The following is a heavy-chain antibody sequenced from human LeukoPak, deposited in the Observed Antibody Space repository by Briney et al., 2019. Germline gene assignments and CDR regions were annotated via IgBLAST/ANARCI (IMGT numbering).Heavy chain of an antibody. V-gene: IGHV1-46*02. CDR1: GYTFNTYN. D-gene: IGHD3-10*01. J-gene: IGHJ4*02. CDR3: ARGDHYYGSGSYSETPFDY. CDR2: INPSCGST. Sequence: GASVKVSCKASGYTFNTYNINWVRQAPGQGREWMGIINPSCGSTSYAQKFQGRVTMTRDMSTSTVYMELSSLRSEDTAVYYCARGDHYYGSGSYSETPFDYWGQGTLVTVSS.